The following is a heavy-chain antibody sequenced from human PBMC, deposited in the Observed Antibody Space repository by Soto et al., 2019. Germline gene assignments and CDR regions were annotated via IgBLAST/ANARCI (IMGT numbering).Heavy chain of an antibody. D-gene: IGHD4-4*01. CDR1: GFTFSSYA. V-gene: IGHV3-30-3*01. CDR2: ISYDGSNK. J-gene: IGHJ2*01. Sequence: QVQLVESGGGVVQPGRSLRLSCAASGFTFSSYAMHWVRQAPGQGLEGVAVISYDGSNKYYADSVKGRFTISRDNSKNTLYLQMNSLRAEDTAVYYCARPLWRDDYNWGYFDLWGRGTLVTVSS. CDR3: ARPLWRDDYNWGYFDL.